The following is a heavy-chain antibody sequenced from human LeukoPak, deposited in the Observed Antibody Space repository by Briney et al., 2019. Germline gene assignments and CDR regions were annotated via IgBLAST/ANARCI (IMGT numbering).Heavy chain of an antibody. CDR2: ISTSGST. D-gene: IGHD3-10*01. V-gene: IGHV4-61*02. CDR1: GGSISSGTNY. J-gene: IGHJ4*02. CDR3: ARGAGSFDY. Sequence: SETLSLTCTVSGGSISSGTNYWSWIRQPAGKGLEWIGRISTSGSTNYSPSLKSRVTISIDTSKNQFSLKLSSVTAADTAVYYCARGAGSFDYWGQGTLVTVSS.